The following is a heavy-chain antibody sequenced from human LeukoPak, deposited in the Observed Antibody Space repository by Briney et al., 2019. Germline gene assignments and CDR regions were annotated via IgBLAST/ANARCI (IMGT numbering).Heavy chain of an antibody. Sequence: GGSLRLSCAASGFTFSSYAMSWVRQAPGKGLAGVSAISGSGGSTYHADSVKGRFTISRDNSKNTLYLQMNSLRAEDTAVYYCAKDHTKRIVGATYYFDYWGQGTLVTVSS. J-gene: IGHJ4*02. CDR1: GFTFSSYA. CDR2: ISGSGGST. V-gene: IGHV3-23*01. CDR3: AKDHTKRIVGATYYFDY. D-gene: IGHD1-26*01.